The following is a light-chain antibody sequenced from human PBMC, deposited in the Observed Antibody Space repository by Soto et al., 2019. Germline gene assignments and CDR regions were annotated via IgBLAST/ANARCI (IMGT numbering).Light chain of an antibody. Sequence: DIQMTQSPSSLSESVGDRVTITCRASQTISTYLNWYQQSPGKAPNILIYAASSLQSGVPSRFSGSGSGTDFTLTISSLQPEDFATYYCQQSSGIPYTFGQGTKLEI. CDR1: QTISTY. CDR2: AAS. CDR3: QQSSGIPYT. V-gene: IGKV1-39*01. J-gene: IGKJ2*01.